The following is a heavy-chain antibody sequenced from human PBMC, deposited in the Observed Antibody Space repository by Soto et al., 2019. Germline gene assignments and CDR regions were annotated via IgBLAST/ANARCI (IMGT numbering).Heavy chain of an antibody. V-gene: IGHV4-34*01. CDR1: GGSFSGYY. D-gene: IGHD6-13*01. CDR2: INHSGST. J-gene: IGHJ5*02. CDR3: ARRLSSSWYESRRGWFDP. Sequence: SETLSLTCAVYGGSFSGYYWSWIRQPPGKGLGWIGEINHSGSTNYNPSLKSRVTISVDTSKNQFSLKLSSVTAAGTAVYYCARRLSSSWYESRRGWFDPWGQGTLVTVSS.